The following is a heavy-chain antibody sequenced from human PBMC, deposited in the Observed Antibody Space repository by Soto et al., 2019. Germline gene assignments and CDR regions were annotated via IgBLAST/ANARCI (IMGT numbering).Heavy chain of an antibody. CDR1: GYTFTSYA. Sequence: QVQLVQSGAEVKKPGASVKVSCKASGYTFTSYAMHWVCQAPGQRLEWMGWINAGNGNTKYSQKFQVRVTITKDTSATTAYMELSSLRSEDTAVYYCARDLGGWPDYWGQGTLVTVSS. D-gene: IGHD2-15*01. CDR3: ARDLGGWPDY. V-gene: IGHV1-3*01. CDR2: INAGNGNT. J-gene: IGHJ4*02.